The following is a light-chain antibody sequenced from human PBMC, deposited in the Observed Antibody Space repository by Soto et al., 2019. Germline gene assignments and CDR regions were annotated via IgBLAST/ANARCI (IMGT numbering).Light chain of an antibody. CDR1: QSISSC. CDR2: KAS. J-gene: IGKJ4*01. Sequence: DIQLTQSPSTLSASVGDRVTITCRASQSISSCLAWYQQKPGKAPQLLIYKASNLESGVPSRFSGSGSGTEFTLTINSLQPDDFATYYCQQYDSYPLTFGGGTKVEIK. CDR3: QQYDSYPLT. V-gene: IGKV1-5*03.